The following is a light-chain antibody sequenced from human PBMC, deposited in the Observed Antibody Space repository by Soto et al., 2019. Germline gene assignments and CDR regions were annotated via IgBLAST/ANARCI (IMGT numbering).Light chain of an antibody. J-gene: IGLJ2*01. CDR2: DVT. Sequence: QSALTQPRSVSGSPGQSVTISCTGTSSDVGGYNYVSWYQQHPGKAPKLMIYDVTQRPSGVPDRFSGSKSDNTASLTISGLQAEDEADYYCCSYAGSSFVVFGGGTKLTVL. V-gene: IGLV2-11*01. CDR3: CSYAGSSFVV. CDR1: SSDVGGYNY.